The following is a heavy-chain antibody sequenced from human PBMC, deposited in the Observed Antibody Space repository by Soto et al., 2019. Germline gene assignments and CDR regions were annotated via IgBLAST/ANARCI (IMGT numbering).Heavy chain of an antibody. CDR2: IYYSGST. Sequence: PSETLSLTCTVSGGSIISYYWSWIRQPPGKGLEWIGYIYYSGSTNYNPSLKSRVTISVDTSKNQFSLKLSSVTAADTAVYYCAGASADYPFDYWGQGTLVTVSS. V-gene: IGHV4-59*01. D-gene: IGHD4-17*01. J-gene: IGHJ4*02. CDR1: GGSIISYY. CDR3: AGASADYPFDY.